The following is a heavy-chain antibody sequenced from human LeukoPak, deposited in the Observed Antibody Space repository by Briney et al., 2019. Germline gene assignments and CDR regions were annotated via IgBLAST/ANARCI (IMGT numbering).Heavy chain of an antibody. CDR1: GDSISSNSDY. V-gene: IGHV4-39*07. CDR3: ARVDGYNFGFDY. D-gene: IGHD5-24*01. Sequence: SETLSLTCSVSGDSISSNSDYWGWIRQPPGKGLEWIGNIYHRGRTNYNPSLKSRVTISADTSKNQFSLKLSSVTAADTAVYYCARVDGYNFGFDYWGQGTPVTVSS. J-gene: IGHJ4*02. CDR2: IYHRGRT.